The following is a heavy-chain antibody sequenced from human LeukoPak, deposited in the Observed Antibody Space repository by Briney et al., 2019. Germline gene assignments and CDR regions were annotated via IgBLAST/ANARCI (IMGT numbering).Heavy chain of an antibody. V-gene: IGHV3-30-3*01. Sequence: GSLRLSCAASGFTFSSYAMHWVRQAPVKGLEWVAVISYDGSNKYYADSVKGRFTISRDYSKNTLYLQMNSLRAEDTAVYYCAREEGLVLDYWGQGTLVTVSS. CDR1: GFTFSSYA. J-gene: IGHJ4*02. D-gene: IGHD2-8*02. CDR2: ISYDGSNK. CDR3: AREEGLVLDY.